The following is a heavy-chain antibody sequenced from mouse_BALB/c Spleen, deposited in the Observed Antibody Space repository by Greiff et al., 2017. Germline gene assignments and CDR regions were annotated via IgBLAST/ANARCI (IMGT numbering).Heavy chain of an antibody. V-gene: IGHV1-82*01. J-gene: IGHJ3*01. CDR3: ARGEYDYEAWFAY. Sequence: QVQLKQSGPELVKPGASVKISCKASGYAFSSSWMNWVKQRPGQGLEWIGRIYPGDGDTNYNGKFKGKATLTADKSSSTAYMQLSSLTSVDSAVYFCARGEYDYEAWFAYWGQGTLVTVSA. D-gene: IGHD2-4*01. CDR1: GYAFSSSW. CDR2: IYPGDGDT.